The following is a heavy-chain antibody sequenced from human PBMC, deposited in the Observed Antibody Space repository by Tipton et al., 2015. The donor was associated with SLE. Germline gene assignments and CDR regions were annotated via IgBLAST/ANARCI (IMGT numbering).Heavy chain of an antibody. CDR2: ISYSGST. CDR1: GGSFSDYY. V-gene: IGHV4-59*07. D-gene: IGHD5-12*01. Sequence: TLSLTCAVYGGSFSDYYWSWIRQSPGKGLEWIGYISYSGSTNYNPSLKSRVTISVDTSKNQFSLKLSSVTAADTAVYYCARAGLATSYYYYMDVWGKGTTVTVSS. J-gene: IGHJ6*03. CDR3: ARAGLATSYYYYMDV.